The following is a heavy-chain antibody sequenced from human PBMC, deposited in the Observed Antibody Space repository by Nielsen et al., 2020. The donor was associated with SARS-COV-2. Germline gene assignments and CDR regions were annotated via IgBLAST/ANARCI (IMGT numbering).Heavy chain of an antibody. V-gene: IGHV4-59*13. CDR3: AREAI. CDR2: IFNTGST. D-gene: IGHD3-3*01. CDR1: GGSIGSYY. J-gene: IGHJ4*02. Sequence: SETLSLTCTVFGGSIGSYYWSWIRQPPGKGLEWIGHIFNTGSTSYNPSLRSRVTILVDTSKNHFSLKLTSVTAADTAVYYCAREAIWSQGTLVTVSS.